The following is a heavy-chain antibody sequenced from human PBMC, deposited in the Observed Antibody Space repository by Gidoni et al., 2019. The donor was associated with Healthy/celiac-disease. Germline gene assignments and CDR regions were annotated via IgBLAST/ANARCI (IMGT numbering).Heavy chain of an antibody. Sequence: EVHLLESGGGLVQHGGSLRLSCAATGFTFSSYAMSWVLQAPGKGLEWVSAIRGSGGSTYYADSVKGRFTSSRDNSKNTLYLQMNSLRAEDTAVYYCAKDRTAAAGDFDYWGQGTLVTVSS. J-gene: IGHJ4*02. CDR2: IRGSGGST. D-gene: IGHD6-13*01. CDR1: GFTFSSYA. V-gene: IGHV3-23*01. CDR3: AKDRTAAAGDFDY.